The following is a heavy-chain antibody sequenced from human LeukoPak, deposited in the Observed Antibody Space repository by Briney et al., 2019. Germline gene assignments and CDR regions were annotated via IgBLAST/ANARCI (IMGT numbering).Heavy chain of an antibody. CDR2: IYYSGST. V-gene: IGHV4-59*01. D-gene: IGHD3-22*01. CDR1: GGSISSYY. Sequence: SXXLSLTCTVSGGSISSYYWSWIRQPPGKGLEWIGYIYYSGSTNYNPSLKSRVTISVDTSKNEFSLKLSSVTAADTAVYYCARGYYYDSSGYYDVGGYYFDYWGQGTLVTVSS. J-gene: IGHJ4*02. CDR3: ARGYYYDSSGYYDVGGYYFDY.